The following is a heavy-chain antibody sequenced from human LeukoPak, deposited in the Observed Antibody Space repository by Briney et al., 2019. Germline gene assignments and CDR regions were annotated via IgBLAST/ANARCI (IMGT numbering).Heavy chain of an antibody. CDR1: GGSISSYH. V-gene: IGHV4-59*01. CDR2: IYYSGST. J-gene: IGHJ5*02. Sequence: SETPSLPCTVSGGSISSYHWSWIRQPPGKGLEWIGYIYYSGSTNYNPSLKSRVTISVDTSKNQFSLKLSSVTAADTAVYYCAGGSGSYSWFDPWDQGTLVTVSS. D-gene: IGHD3-10*01. CDR3: AGGSGSYSWFDP.